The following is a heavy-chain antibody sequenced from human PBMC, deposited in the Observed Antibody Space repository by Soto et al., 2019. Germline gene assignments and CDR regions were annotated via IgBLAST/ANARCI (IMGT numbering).Heavy chain of an antibody. D-gene: IGHD3-10*01. CDR3: AKSLEGRSIEHDYYYYYYMDV. J-gene: IGHJ6*03. V-gene: IGHV3-74*01. CDR2: INSSGSST. Sequence: GGSPRLSCAACGVTVSSDWMDWVRQAPGKGLVWVSPINSSGSSTNYADSVKGRFTISRDNSKNTLYLQMNSLRAEDTAVYYCAKSLEGRSIEHDYYYYYYMDVWGKGTTVTVSS. CDR1: GVTVSSDW.